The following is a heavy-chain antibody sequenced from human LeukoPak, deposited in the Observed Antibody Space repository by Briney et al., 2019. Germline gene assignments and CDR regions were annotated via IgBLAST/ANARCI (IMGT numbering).Heavy chain of an antibody. CDR1: GYTFTSYA. CDR2: INTNTGNP. CDR3: ARALWLRYYYYYGMDV. J-gene: IGHJ6*02. V-gene: IGHV7-4-1*02. Sequence: GASVKVSCKASGYTFTSYAMNWVRQAPGQGLEWMGWINTNTGNPTYAQGFTGRFVFSLDTSVSTAYLQISSLKAEDTAVYYCARALWLRYYYYYGMDVWGQGTTVTVSS. D-gene: IGHD5-12*01.